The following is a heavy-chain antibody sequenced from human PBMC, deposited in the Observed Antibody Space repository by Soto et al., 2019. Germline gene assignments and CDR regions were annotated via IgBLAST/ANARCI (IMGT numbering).Heavy chain of an antibody. D-gene: IGHD6-13*01. V-gene: IGHV3-23*01. J-gene: IGHJ4*02. CDR3: VREGYSNKWYAPDSFDY. CDR2: ISGSGGST. CDR1: GFTFRSYA. Sequence: WGSLRLSCAASGFTFRSYAMSWVRQAPGKGLEWVSAISGSGGSTYYADSVKGRFTISRDNSKNTLYLQMNSLRAEDTAVYYCVREGYSNKWYAPDSFDYWGQGTLVTVSS.